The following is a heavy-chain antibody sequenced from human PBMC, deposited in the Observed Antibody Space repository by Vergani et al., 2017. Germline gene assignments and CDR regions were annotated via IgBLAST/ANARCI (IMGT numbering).Heavy chain of an antibody. J-gene: IGHJ4*02. D-gene: IGHD4-23*01. CDR2: IWYDGSYK. CDR3: ATAYYGGSLDY. Sequence: QVQLVESGGGVVQPGRSLRLSCAASGFTFSTCTMHWVRPAPGKGLEWVAVIWYDGSYKYYADSVKGRFTISRDNSKDTLYLQMNSLRAQDTALYYCATAYYGGSLDYWGRGTLVTVSS. CDR1: GFTFSTCT. V-gene: IGHV3-33*01.